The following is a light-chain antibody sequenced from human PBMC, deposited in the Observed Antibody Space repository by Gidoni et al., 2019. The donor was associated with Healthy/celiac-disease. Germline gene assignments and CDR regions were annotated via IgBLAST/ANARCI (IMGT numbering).Light chain of an antibody. CDR3: QQSNNTPPYT. CDR1: QSISSY. CDR2: AAS. Sequence: DIQMTQSPSTLSASVGDRVTITCQASQSISSYLNWYQQRPGKAPRLLIYAASSLKGGVPARFSGSGSGTDFTLTISSLQPEDFAAYYCQQSNNTPPYTFGQGTKLEVK. J-gene: IGKJ2*01. V-gene: IGKV1-39*01.